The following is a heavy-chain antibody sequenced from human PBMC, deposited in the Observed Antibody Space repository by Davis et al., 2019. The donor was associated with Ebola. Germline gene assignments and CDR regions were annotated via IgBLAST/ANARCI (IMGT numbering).Heavy chain of an antibody. V-gene: IGHV3-23*01. CDR2: ISGGGDVT. D-gene: IGHD1-26*01. CDR1: GFIFSSNA. CDR3: ATDWWGRLFYFDY. Sequence: GESLKISCEASGFIFSSNAMSWVRQAPGKGPEWVSGISGGGDVTYYADSVKGRFTISRDNSKNTMYLQMNSLRADDTAVYYCATDWWGRLFYFDYWGQGTLVTVSS. J-gene: IGHJ4*02.